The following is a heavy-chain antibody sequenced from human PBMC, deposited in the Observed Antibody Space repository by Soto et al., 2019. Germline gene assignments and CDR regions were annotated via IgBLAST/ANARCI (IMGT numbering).Heavy chain of an antibody. Sequence: GGSLRLSCAASGFTFSSYAMSWVRQAPGKGLEWVSAISGSGGSTYYADSVKGRFTISRDNSKNTLYLQMNSLRAEDTAVYYCAKDGVRGSPYYYYYYMDVWGKGTTVTVSS. V-gene: IGHV3-23*01. CDR2: ISGSGGST. J-gene: IGHJ6*03. CDR3: AKDGVRGSPYYYYYYMDV. CDR1: GFTFSSYA. D-gene: IGHD1-26*01.